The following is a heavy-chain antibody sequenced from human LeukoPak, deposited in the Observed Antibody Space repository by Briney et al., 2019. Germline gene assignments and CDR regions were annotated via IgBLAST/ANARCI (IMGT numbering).Heavy chain of an antibody. CDR3: AREGATKYYFDY. V-gene: IGHV4-59*01. D-gene: IGHD1-1*01. Sequence: AETVSLTCSVSGGSISSYYWSWIRQPPGKGLEWIGYIYYSGSTDYNPSLKSRVTISVDTSKNQFPLKLSSVTAADTAVYYCAREGATKYYFDYWGQGTLVTVSS. J-gene: IGHJ4*02. CDR1: GGSISSYY. CDR2: IYYSGST.